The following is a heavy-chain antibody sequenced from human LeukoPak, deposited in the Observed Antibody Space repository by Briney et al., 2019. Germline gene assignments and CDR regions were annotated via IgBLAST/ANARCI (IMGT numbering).Heavy chain of an antibody. D-gene: IGHD1-26*01. J-gene: IGHJ3*02. CDR1: GFTFSSYS. Sequence: PGGSLRLSCAASGFTFSSYSMNWVRQAPGKGLEWVSSISSSSSYIYYADSVKGRFTISRDNAKNSLYLQMNSLRAEDTAVYYCARLGATPPGAFDIWGQGTMVTVSS. CDR3: ARLGATPPGAFDI. V-gene: IGHV3-21*01. CDR2: ISSSSSYI.